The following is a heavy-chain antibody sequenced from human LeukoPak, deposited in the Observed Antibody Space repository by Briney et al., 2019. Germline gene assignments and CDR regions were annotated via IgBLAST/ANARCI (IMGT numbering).Heavy chain of an antibody. CDR2: ISAYNGNT. J-gene: IGHJ6*02. CDR1: GYTFTSYG. CDR3: ARDRSGWYDFWSGYYSSLRYYGMDV. V-gene: IGHV1-18*01. Sequence: ASVKVSCKASGYTFTSYGISWVRQDPGQGLEWMGWISAYNGNTNYAQKLQGRVTMTTDTSTSTAYMELRSLRSDDTAVYYCARDRSGWYDFWSGYYSSLRYYGMDVWGQGTTVTVSS. D-gene: IGHD3-3*01.